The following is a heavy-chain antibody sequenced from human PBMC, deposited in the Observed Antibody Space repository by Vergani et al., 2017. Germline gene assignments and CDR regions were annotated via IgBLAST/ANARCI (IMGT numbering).Heavy chain of an antibody. Sequence: QVQLVQSGAEVKKPGASVKVSCKASGYTFTSYGISWVRQAPGQGLEWMGWISAYNGNTNYAQKLQGRVTRTTDTYTSTAYMELRSLRSDTTAVYYCARDRRSWYPGWFDPWGQGTLVTVSS. V-gene: IGHV1-18*01. CDR3: ARDRRSWYPGWFDP. CDR1: GYTFTSYG. J-gene: IGHJ5*02. D-gene: IGHD6-13*01. CDR2: ISAYNGNT.